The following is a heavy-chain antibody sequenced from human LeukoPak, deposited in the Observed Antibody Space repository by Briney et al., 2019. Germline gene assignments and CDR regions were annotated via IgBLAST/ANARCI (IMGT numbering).Heavy chain of an antibody. CDR1: GFTFRSYG. V-gene: IGHV3-33*01. D-gene: IGHD6-13*01. J-gene: IGHJ3*02. CDR2: IWYDGSNK. Sequence: GRSLRLSCAASGFTFRSYGMHWVRQAPGKGLEWVAVIWYDGSNKYYADSVKGRFTISRDNSKNTLYLQMNSLRAEDTAVYYCARDSAGIAAADDAFDIWGQGTMVTVSS. CDR3: ARDSAGIAAADDAFDI.